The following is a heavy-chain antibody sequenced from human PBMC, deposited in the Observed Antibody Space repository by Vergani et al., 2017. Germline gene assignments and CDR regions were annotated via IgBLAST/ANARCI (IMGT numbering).Heavy chain of an antibody. CDR3: AREGGSSGYYGYRTVFDY. CDR2: ISSSSSTI. V-gene: IGHV3-48*04. CDR1: GFTFSSYS. J-gene: IGHJ4*02. Sequence: VQLVESGGGLVQPGGSLRLSCAASGFTFSSYSMNWVRQAPGKGLEWVSYISSSSSTIYYADSVKGRFTISRDNAKNSLYLQMNSLRAEDTAVYYCAREGGSSGYYGYRTVFDYWGQGTLVTVSS. D-gene: IGHD3-22*01.